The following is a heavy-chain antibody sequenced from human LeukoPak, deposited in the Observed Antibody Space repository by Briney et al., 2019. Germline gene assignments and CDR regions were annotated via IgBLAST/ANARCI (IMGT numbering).Heavy chain of an antibody. CDR2: IYSGGST. J-gene: IGHJ4*02. CDR3: ARDQDGYNYYFDY. D-gene: IGHD5-24*01. CDR1: GFTVSSNY. Sequence: GGSLRLSCAASGFTVSSNYMSWVRQAPGKGLEWVSVIYSGGSTYYADSVKGRFTISRDNSNNTLYLQMNSLRAEDTAVYYCARDQDGYNYYFDYWGQGTLVTVSS. V-gene: IGHV3-66*02.